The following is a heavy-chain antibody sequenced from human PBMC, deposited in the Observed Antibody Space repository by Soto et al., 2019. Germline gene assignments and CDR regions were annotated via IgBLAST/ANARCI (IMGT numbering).Heavy chain of an antibody. Sequence: GGSLRLSCAASGFTFGSYGMHWVRQAPGKGLEWVAVISYDGSNKYYADSVKGRFTISRDNSKNTLYLQMNSLRAEDTAVYYCAKSSSHEGYYYYYGMDVWGQGTTVTVSS. CDR1: GFTFGSYG. CDR2: ISYDGSNK. D-gene: IGHD6-13*01. CDR3: AKSSSHEGYYYYYGMDV. V-gene: IGHV3-30*18. J-gene: IGHJ6*02.